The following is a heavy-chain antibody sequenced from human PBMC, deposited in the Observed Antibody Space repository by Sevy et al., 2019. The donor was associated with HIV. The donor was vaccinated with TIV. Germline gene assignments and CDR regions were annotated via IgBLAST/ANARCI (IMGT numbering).Heavy chain of an antibody. Sequence: SETLSLTCTVSGDSINNGNHWWSWVRQPAGKGLEWIGRIYRSGRSIMYNPSLERRVTISVDTSKNQFSLKVTSVIAADTAIHYCARDGIRRDYWHGLDVWGQGTTVTVSS. J-gene: IGHJ6*02. CDR2: IYRSGRS. CDR3: ARDGIRRDYWHGLDV. V-gene: IGHV4-61*02. D-gene: IGHD2-8*02. CDR1: GDSINNGNHW.